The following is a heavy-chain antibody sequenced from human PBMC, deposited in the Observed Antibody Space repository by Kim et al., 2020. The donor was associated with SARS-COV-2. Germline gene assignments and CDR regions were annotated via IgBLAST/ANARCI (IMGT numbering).Heavy chain of an antibody. V-gene: IGHV3-23*01. CDR1: GFTFSSYA. CDR3: AKELWFGDTIPRRFDP. Sequence: GGSLRLSCAASGFTFSSYAMSWVRQAPGKGLEWVSAISGSGGSTYYADSVKGRFTISRDNSKNTLYLQMNSLRAEDTAVYYCAKELWFGDTIPRRFDPWGQGTLVTVSS. D-gene: IGHD3-10*01. CDR2: ISGSGGST. J-gene: IGHJ5*02.